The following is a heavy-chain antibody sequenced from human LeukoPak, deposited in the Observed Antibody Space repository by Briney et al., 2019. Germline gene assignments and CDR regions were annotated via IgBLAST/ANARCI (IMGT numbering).Heavy chain of an antibody. CDR1: GFTFSSYA. D-gene: IGHD7-27*01. V-gene: IGHV3-23*01. CDR2: ISDSGGST. Sequence: GGSLRLSCAASGFTFSSYAMSWVRQAPGKGLEWVSSISDSGGSTYYADSVRGRFTISRDNSKNTLYLQMNSLRAEDTAVYYCAKPRGPNWGSLCFDYWGQGTLVTVSS. CDR3: AKPRGPNWGSLCFDY. J-gene: IGHJ4*02.